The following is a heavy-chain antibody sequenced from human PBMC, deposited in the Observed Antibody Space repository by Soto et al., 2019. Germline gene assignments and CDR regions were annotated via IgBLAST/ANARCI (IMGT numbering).Heavy chain of an antibody. CDR1: GFTFSSYA. D-gene: IGHD3-3*01. V-gene: IGHV3-23*01. Sequence: GGSLRLSCAASGFTFSSYAMSWVRQAPGKGLEWVSAISGSGGSTYYADSVKGRFTISRDNSKNTLYLQMNSLRAEDTAVYYCAKGRRFLEWLSFLFDYWGQGTLVTVSS. CDR3: AKGRRFLEWLSFLFDY. J-gene: IGHJ4*02. CDR2: ISGSGGST.